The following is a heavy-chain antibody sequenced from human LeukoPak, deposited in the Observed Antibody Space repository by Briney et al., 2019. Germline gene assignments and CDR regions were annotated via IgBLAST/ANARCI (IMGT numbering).Heavy chain of an antibody. CDR1: GGSFSGYY. J-gene: IGHJ6*03. CDR3: ARGLFVYYYYYYMDV. Sequence: SETLSLTCAVYGGSFSGYYWSWIRQPPGKGLEWIGEINHSGSTNYNPSLKSRVTISVDTSENQFSLKLSSLTAADTAVYYCARGLFVYYYYYYMDVWGKGTTVTVSS. D-gene: IGHD6-6*01. V-gene: IGHV4-34*01. CDR2: INHSGST.